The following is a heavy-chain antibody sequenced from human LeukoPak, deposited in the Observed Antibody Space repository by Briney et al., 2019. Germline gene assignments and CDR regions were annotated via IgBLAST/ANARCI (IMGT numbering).Heavy chain of an antibody. CDR2: INHSGST. CDR1: GGSFSGYY. CDR3: ARARVTGYCSSTSCYPTIDH. D-gene: IGHD2-2*01. V-gene: IGHV4-34*01. Sequence: PSETLSLTCAVYGGSFSGYYWSWIRQPPGKGLEWIGEINHSGSTNYNPSLKSRVTISVDTSKNQFSLKLSSVTAADTAVYYCARARVTGYCSSTSCYPTIDHWGQGTLVTVSS. J-gene: IGHJ4*02.